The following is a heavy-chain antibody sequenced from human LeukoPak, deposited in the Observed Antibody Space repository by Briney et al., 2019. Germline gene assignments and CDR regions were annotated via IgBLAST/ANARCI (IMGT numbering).Heavy chain of an antibody. V-gene: IGHV3-9*01. Sequence: PGGSLRLSCAASGFTFDDYAMHWVRQAPGKGLEWVSGISWNSGSIGYADSVKGRFTISRDNAKNPLYLQMNSLRAEDTALYYCAKDKESSGYCYFDYWGQGTLVTVSS. CDR2: ISWNSGSI. CDR1: GFTFDDYA. J-gene: IGHJ4*02. D-gene: IGHD3-22*01. CDR3: AKDKESSGYCYFDY.